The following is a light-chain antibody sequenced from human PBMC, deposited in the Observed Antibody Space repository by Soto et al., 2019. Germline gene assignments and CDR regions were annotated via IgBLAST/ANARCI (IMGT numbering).Light chain of an antibody. J-gene: IGKJ5*01. CDR3: QQLNSYTRT. Sequence: IQLTQSPSSLSASVGDRVTITCRASQGISTYLAWYQQKPGKAPKLLIYAASSLQSGVPSRFSGSGSGTDFTLTIGSLQPEDFATYYCQQLNSYTRTFGQGTRLEIK. CDR1: QGISTY. CDR2: AAS. V-gene: IGKV1-9*01.